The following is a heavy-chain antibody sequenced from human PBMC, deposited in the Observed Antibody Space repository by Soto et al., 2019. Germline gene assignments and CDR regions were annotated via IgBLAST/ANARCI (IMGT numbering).Heavy chain of an antibody. D-gene: IGHD3-10*01. CDR2: IYYSGST. Sequence: QVQLQESGPGLVKPSQTLSLTCTVSGGSISSGGYYWSWIRQHPGKGLEWIGYIYYSGSTYYNPSLKSRVTQSVDTSKNQFSLKLSSGAAADTAVYYWARDTMRGGGYYYYYGMDVWGQGTTVTVSS. CDR3: ARDTMRGGGYYYYYGMDV. J-gene: IGHJ6*02. CDR1: GGSISSGGYY. V-gene: IGHV4-31*03.